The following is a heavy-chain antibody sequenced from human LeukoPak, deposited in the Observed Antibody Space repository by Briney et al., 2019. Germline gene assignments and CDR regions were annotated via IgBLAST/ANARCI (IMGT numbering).Heavy chain of an antibody. Sequence: ASVKVSCKASGYTFTGYYMHWVRQAPGQGLEWMGWINPNSGGTNYAQKFQGRVTMTRDTSISTAYMELSRLRSEDTAVYYCARGLYYGSGSYGVPYGMDVWGQGTTVTVSS. V-gene: IGHV1-2*02. D-gene: IGHD3-10*01. CDR2: INPNSGGT. CDR1: GYTFTGYY. CDR3: ARGLYYGSGSYGVPYGMDV. J-gene: IGHJ6*02.